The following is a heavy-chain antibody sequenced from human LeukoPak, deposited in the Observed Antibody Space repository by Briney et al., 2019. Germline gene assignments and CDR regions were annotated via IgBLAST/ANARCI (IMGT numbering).Heavy chain of an antibody. CDR2: IYSGGST. D-gene: IGHD6-13*01. J-gene: IGHJ4*02. V-gene: IGHV3-53*01. CDR3: ARDSGPYSSSWYGY. CDR1: GFTFSSYG. Sequence: GGSLRLSCAASGFTFSSYGMHWVRQAPGKGLEWVSVIYSGGSTYYADSVKGRFTISRDNSKNTLYLQMNSLRAEDTAVYYCARDSGPYSSSWYGYWGQGTLVTVSS.